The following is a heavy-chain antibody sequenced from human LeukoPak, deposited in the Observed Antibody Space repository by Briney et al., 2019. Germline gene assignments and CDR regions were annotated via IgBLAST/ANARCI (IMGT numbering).Heavy chain of an antibody. CDR3: ARDADYGDYVDY. J-gene: IGHJ4*02. V-gene: IGHV4-4*02. D-gene: IGHD4-17*01. CDR2: IYHSGNT. CDR1: GGSISSSNW. Sequence: SGTLSLTCAVSGGSISSSNWWSWVRQPPGKGLEWIGEIYHSGNTHYNPSLKSRVTISVDKSKNQFSLRLSSVTAADTAVYYCARDADYGDYVDYWGQGALVTVSS.